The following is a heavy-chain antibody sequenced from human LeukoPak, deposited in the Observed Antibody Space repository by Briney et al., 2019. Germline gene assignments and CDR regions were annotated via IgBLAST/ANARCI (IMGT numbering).Heavy chain of an antibody. D-gene: IGHD3-22*01. CDR3: AKVGYYYDSTHAFDI. CDR2: IRGSGGVT. V-gene: IGHV3-23*01. CDR1: GFIFSSDA. Sequence: GGSLRLSCAASGFIFSSDAVSWVRQAPGKGLQWVSDIRGSGGVTYYADSVKGRFTISRDNSKNTLYLQMNSLRAEDTAVYYCAKVGYYYDSTHAFDIWGQGTMVTVSS. J-gene: IGHJ3*02.